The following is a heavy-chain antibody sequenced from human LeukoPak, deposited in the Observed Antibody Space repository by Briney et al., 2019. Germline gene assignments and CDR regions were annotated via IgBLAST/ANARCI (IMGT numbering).Heavy chain of an antibody. J-gene: IGHJ6*02. CDR3: ARDRCKAAAGLTVCAMDV. CDR2: LYAGGST. Sequence: GGSLRLSCAASGFTVSTNYMTWVRQAPGKGLEWVSFLYAGGSTYYADSVGGRFTISRDNSKNTLYLQMNSLRAEDTAVYHCARDRCKAAAGLTVCAMDVWGQGTAVTVSS. CDR1: GFTVSTNY. V-gene: IGHV3-66*01. D-gene: IGHD6-13*01.